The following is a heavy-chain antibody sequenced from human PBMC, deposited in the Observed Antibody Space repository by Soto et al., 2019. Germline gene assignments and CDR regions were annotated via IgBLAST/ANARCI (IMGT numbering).Heavy chain of an antibody. CDR3: ARGVAAAGTSTYYYYGMDV. Sequence: GGSLRLSCAASGFTFSSYWMHWVRQAPGKGLVWVSRIKSDGSSTSYADSVKGRFTISRDNAKNTLNLQMNSLRAEETAVYYCARGVAAAGTSTYYYYGMDVWGQGTTVTVSS. CDR2: IKSDGSST. CDR1: GFTFSSYW. D-gene: IGHD6-13*01. J-gene: IGHJ6*02. V-gene: IGHV3-74*01.